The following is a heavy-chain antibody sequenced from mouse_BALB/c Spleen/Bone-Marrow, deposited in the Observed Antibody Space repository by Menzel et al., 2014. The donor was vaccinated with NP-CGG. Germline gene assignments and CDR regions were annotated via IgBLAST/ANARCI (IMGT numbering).Heavy chain of an antibody. CDR1: GYSFTGYF. Sequence: VQLQQSGSELVKPGASVKISCKASGYSFTGYFMNWVMQSHGKSLEWIGRINPYNGDTFYNQKFKGKATLTVDKSSNTAHMELRSLASEDSAVYYCARIYDYDRGAWFAYWGQGTLVTVSA. J-gene: IGHJ3*01. CDR2: INPYNGDT. V-gene: IGHV1-20*02. CDR3: ARIYDYDRGAWFAY. D-gene: IGHD2-4*01.